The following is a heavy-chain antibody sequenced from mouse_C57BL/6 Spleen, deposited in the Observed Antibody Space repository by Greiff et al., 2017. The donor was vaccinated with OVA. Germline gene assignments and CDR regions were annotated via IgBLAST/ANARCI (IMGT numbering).Heavy chain of an antibody. J-gene: IGHJ4*01. CDR1: GYTFTSYW. Sequence: QVQLQQPGAELVMPGASVKLSCKASGYTFTSYWMHWVKQRPGQGLEWIGEIDPSDSYTNYNQKFKGKSTLTVDKSSSTAYMQLSSLTSEDSAVYYCARRVYYYGSSYVGYAMDYWGQGTSVTVSS. V-gene: IGHV1-69*01. CDR2: IDPSDSYT. D-gene: IGHD1-1*01. CDR3: ARRVYYYGSSYVGYAMDY.